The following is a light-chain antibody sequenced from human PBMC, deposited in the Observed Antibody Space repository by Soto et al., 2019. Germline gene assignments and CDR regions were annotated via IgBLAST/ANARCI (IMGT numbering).Light chain of an antibody. CDR3: QQNGSLPIT. J-gene: IGKJ5*01. CDR2: SAS. Sequence: EIVLTQSPGTLSLSPGERVTFSCRTSQSLSGGYLAWFQQKPGQTPRLLIYSASNRATGIPDRFSGSGSGTDLTLTISRLETEDFVVYYCQQNGSLPITFGQGTRLEIK. CDR1: QSLSGGY. V-gene: IGKV3-20*01.